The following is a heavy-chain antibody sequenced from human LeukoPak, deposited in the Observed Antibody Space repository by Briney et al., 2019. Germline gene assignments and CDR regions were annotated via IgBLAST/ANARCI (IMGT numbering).Heavy chain of an antibody. CDR1: GFTFSSYS. CDR3: ARMGSSSSFDY. D-gene: IGHD6-13*01. J-gene: IGHJ4*02. V-gene: IGHV3-21*01. Sequence: PGGSLRLSCAASGFTFSSYSMNWVRQAPGKGLEWVSSIISSSSYIYYADSVKGRFTISRDNAKNSLYLQMNSLRAEDTAEYFCARMGSSSSFDYWGQGTLVTVSS. CDR2: IISSSSYI.